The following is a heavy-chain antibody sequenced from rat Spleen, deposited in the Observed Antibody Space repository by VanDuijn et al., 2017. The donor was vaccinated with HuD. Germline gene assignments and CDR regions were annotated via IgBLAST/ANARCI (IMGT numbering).Heavy chain of an antibody. CDR3: AVSGYGY. Sequence: EVQLVESGGGLVQPGRSLKLSCVASGFTFNNYWMTWIRQAPGKGLEWVATISNTGANTYYPDSTKGRFAISRDNAENSVYLQMNSLRSEDTATYYCAVSGYGYWGQGVMVTVSS. CDR2: ISNTGANT. V-gene: IGHV5-31*01. D-gene: IGHD4-3*01. CDR1: GFTFNNYW. J-gene: IGHJ2*01.